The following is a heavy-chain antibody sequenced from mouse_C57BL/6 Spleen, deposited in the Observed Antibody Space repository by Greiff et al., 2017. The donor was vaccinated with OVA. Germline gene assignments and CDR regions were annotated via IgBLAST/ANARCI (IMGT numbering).Heavy chain of an antibody. Sequence: QVQLQQPGAELVRPGSSVKLSCKASGYTFTSYWMHWVKQRPIQGLEWIGNIDPSDSETHYNQKFKDKATLTVDKSSSTAYMQLSSLTSEDSAVYYCARGRDYEREPFDYWGQGTTLTVSS. CDR3: ARGRDYEREPFDY. V-gene: IGHV1-52*01. CDR1: GYTFTSYW. CDR2: IDPSDSET. D-gene: IGHD2-4*01. J-gene: IGHJ2*01.